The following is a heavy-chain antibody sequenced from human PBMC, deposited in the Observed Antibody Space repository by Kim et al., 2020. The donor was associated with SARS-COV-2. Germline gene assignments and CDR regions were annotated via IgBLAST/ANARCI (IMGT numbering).Heavy chain of an antibody. CDR3: TTAHYYDSSGYIGY. V-gene: IGHV3-15*01. CDR1: GFTFSNAW. CDR2: IKSKTDGGTT. D-gene: IGHD3-22*01. J-gene: IGHJ4*02. Sequence: GGSLRLSCAASGFTFSNAWMSWVRQAPGKGLEWVGRIKSKTDGGTTDYAAPVKGRFTISRDDSKNTLYLQMNSLKTEDTAVYYCTTAHYYDSSGYIGYWGQGTLVTVSS.